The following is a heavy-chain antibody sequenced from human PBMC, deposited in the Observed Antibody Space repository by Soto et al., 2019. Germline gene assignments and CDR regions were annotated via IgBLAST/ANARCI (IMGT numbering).Heavy chain of an antibody. J-gene: IGHJ6*02. CDR3: ARDAVTNRDFYYYGMDV. CDR2: ISYSGST. V-gene: IGHV4-31*03. Sequence: QVQLQESGPGLVKPSQTLSLTCTVSGGSIRNSGYYWSWIRQHPGKGLEWIGYISYSGSTDYAPSLKRRVTMSVGTSKNQFSLKLGSVTAADTAVYYCARDAVTNRDFYYYGMDVWGRGTTVTVSS. D-gene: IGHD4-4*01. CDR1: GGSIRNSGYY.